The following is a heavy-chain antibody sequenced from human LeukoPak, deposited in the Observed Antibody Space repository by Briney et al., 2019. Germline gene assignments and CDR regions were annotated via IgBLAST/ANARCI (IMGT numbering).Heavy chain of an antibody. Sequence: SETLSLTCTVSGGSINTYYWSWIRQPPGKGLERLGYIYSDGSTNYNPSLKSRLTISVDTSKNQFSLKLSSVIAADTAVYYCARLLSSGRSDYWGQGTLVTVSS. CDR1: GGSINTYY. CDR2: IYSDGST. J-gene: IGHJ4*02. CDR3: ARLLSSGRSDY. V-gene: IGHV4-59*01. D-gene: IGHD3-22*01.